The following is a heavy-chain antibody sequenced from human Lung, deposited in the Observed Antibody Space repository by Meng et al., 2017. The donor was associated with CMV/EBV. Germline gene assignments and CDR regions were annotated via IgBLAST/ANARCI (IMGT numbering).Heavy chain of an antibody. Sequence: SETXSLXXAVYGGSFSGYFWSWIRQPPGKGLEWIGEINHSGSTNYNPSLKSRVTISVDTSKNQFFLKLSSVTAADTAVYYCARGTVTSRVIVPPFAIKIVYGMDVWGQGTXVTVSS. D-gene: IGHD2-2*01. CDR2: INHSGST. CDR1: GGSFSGYF. V-gene: IGHV4-34*01. CDR3: ARGTVTSRVIVPPFAIKIVYGMDV. J-gene: IGHJ6*02.